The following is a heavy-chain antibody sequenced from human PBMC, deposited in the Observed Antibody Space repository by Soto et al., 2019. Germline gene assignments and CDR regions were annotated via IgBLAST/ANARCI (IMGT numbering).Heavy chain of an antibody. J-gene: IGHJ6*03. CDR3: ARDRGIQLWDYYYYMDV. D-gene: IGHD5-18*01. CDR1: GFTFSSYS. CDR2: ISSSSSTI. V-gene: IGHV3-48*01. Sequence: GGSLRLSCAASGFTFSSYSMNWVRQAPGKGLEWVSYISSSSSTIYYADSVKGRFTISRDNAKNSLYLQMNSLRAEDTAVYYCARDRGIQLWDYYYYMDVWGKGTTVTVSS.